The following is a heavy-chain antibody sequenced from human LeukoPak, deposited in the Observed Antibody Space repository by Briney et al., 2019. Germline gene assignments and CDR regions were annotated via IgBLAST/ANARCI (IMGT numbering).Heavy chain of an antibody. J-gene: IGHJ4*02. V-gene: IGHV4-4*07. CDR1: GGSMSGYY. CDR3: ARGAYGGDGRSFFNY. CDR2: IYTGGST. D-gene: IGHD4-23*01. Sequence: PSETLSPTCTVSGGSMSGYYWSWIRQPAGKGLEWIGRIYTGGSTNSNPSLKSRVTMSVDTSKNQFSVKVTTGTAADTAVYYCARGAYGGDGRSFFNYWGQGTLVTVYS.